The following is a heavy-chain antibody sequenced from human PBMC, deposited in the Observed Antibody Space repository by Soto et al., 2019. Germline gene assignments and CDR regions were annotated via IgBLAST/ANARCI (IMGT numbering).Heavy chain of an antibody. D-gene: IGHD3-3*01. CDR1: GGSFSGYY. J-gene: IGHJ6*02. CDR2: INHSGST. V-gene: IGHV4-34*01. Sequence: SETLSLTCAVYGGSFSGYYWSWIRQPPGKGLEWIGEINHSGSTNYNPSLKSRVTISVDTSKNQFSLKLSSVTAADTAVYYCARGVPFYDFWSGYYPSFGDGMDVWGQGTTVTVSS. CDR3: ARGVPFYDFWSGYYPSFGDGMDV.